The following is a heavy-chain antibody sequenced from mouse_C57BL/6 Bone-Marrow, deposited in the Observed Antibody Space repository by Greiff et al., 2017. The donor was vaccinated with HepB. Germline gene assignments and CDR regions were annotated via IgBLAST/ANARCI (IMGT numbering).Heavy chain of an antibody. D-gene: IGHD1-1*01. CDR2: IDPNSGGT. Sequence: QVQLQQPGAELVKPGASVMLSCKASGYTFPSYWMHWVKQRPGRGLEWIGRIDPNSGGTKYNEKFKGKATLTVDKPSSTAYMQLSSLTSEDSAVYYCARPSTVVSLDAMDYWGQGTSVTVSS. CDR1: GYTFPSYW. CDR3: ARPSTVVSLDAMDY. J-gene: IGHJ4*01. V-gene: IGHV1-72*01.